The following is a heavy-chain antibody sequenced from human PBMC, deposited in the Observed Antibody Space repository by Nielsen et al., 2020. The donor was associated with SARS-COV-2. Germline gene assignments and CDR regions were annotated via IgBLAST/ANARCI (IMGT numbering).Heavy chain of an antibody. V-gene: IGHV1-46*01. CDR2: INPSGGST. J-gene: IGHJ5*02. CDR1: GYTFTSYY. D-gene: IGHD4-11*01. CDR3: ARVYYSNYADNWFDP. Sequence: ASVKVSCKASGYTFTSYYMHWVRQAPGQGLEWMGLINPSGGSTSYAQKFQGRVTMTRDTSTSTVYMELSSLRSEDTAVYYCARVYYSNYADNWFDPWGQGTLVTVSS.